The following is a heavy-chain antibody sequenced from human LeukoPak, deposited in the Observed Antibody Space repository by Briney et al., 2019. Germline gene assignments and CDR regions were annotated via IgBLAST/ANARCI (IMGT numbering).Heavy chain of an antibody. V-gene: IGHV3-30-3*01. Sequence: GGSLRLSCAASGFTFSSNPMHWVRQAPGKGLEWVAVTSHDENNKYYADSVKGRFTISRDNSKNTLYLQMNSLRIEDTAVYYCAKGMGDAYNYRYYLDYWGQGTLVTVSS. CDR3: AKGMGDAYNYRYYLDY. J-gene: IGHJ4*02. D-gene: IGHD5-24*01. CDR1: GFTFSSNP. CDR2: TSHDENNK.